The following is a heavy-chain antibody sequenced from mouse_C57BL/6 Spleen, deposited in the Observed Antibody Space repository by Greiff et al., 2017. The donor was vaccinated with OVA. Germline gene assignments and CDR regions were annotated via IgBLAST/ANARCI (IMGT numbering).Heavy chain of an antibody. V-gene: IGHV10-3*01. CDR1: GFTFNTYA. CDR3: VRGEAYGSSFDY. J-gene: IGHJ2*01. D-gene: IGHD1-1*01. CDR2: IRSKSSNYAT. Sequence: EVQGVESGGGLVQPKGSLKLSCAASGFTFNTYAMHWVRQAPGKGLEWVARIRSKSSNYATYYADSVKDRFTISRDDSQSMLYLQMNNLKTEDTAMYYCVRGEAYGSSFDYWGQGTTLTVSS.